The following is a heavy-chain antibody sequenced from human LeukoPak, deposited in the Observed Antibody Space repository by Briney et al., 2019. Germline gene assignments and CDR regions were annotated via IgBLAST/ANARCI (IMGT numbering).Heavy chain of an antibody. J-gene: IGHJ4*02. D-gene: IGHD6-6*01. CDR3: ARHRAYSSSSPFDY. CDR2: IYYTGST. Sequence: KPSEPLSLTCSVSGGSISSLYWSWIRPPPGKGLEWIGYIYYTGSTNYNPSLKSRVTMFVDMSKNQFSLRLSSVTAADTAVYYCARHRAYSSSSPFDYWGQGTLVTVSS. CDR1: GGSISSLY. V-gene: IGHV4-59*08.